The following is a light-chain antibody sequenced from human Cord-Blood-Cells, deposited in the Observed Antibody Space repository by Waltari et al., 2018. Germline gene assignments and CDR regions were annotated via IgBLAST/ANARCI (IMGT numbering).Light chain of an antibody. V-gene: IGLV3-1*01. J-gene: IGLJ2*01. CDR3: QAWDSSTVV. Sequence: SPGQTASITCSGDKLGDKYACWYQQKPGQSPVLVIYQDSKRPSGIPERFSGSNSGNTATLTISGTQAMDEADYYCQAWDSSTVVFGGGTKLTVL. CDR1: KLGDKY. CDR2: QDS.